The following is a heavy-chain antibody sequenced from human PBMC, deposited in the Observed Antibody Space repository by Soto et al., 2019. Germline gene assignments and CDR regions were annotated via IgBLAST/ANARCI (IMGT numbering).Heavy chain of an antibody. CDR2: VYDSGST. D-gene: IGHD1-26*01. CDR3: ARDPNREASEYYYYMDV. CDR1: GGSISSLY. V-gene: IGHV4-59*11. Sequence: SETLPLTCTVYGGSISSLYWSWIRPPPGKGLEWIGYVYDSGSTDYNPSLKSRVTISADTSKNQFSLKLYSVTAADTAVYYCARDPNREASEYYYYMDVWGKGTTVTVSS. J-gene: IGHJ6*03.